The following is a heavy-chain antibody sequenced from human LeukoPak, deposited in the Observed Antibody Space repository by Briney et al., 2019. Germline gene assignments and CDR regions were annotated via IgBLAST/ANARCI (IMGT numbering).Heavy chain of an antibody. D-gene: IGHD3-10*01. Sequence: PSETLSLTCTVSGGSISSYYWGWIRQPPGKGLEWIGSIYYSGSTYYNPSLKSRVTISVDTSKNQFSLKLSSVAAADTAVYFCARAGLVDYGSGSYFSPPGYWGQGTLVTVSS. CDR3: ARAGLVDYGSGSYFSPPGY. J-gene: IGHJ4*02. V-gene: IGHV4-39*07. CDR1: GGSISSYY. CDR2: IYYSGST.